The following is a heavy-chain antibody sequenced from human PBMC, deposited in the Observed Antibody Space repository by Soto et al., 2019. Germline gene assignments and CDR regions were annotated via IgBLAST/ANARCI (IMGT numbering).Heavy chain of an antibody. Sequence: EVQLVESGGGLVQPGGSLRLSCAASGFTFSNYWMYWVRQAPGKGLVWVSRINSDGSVSSYADSVKGRLTISRVNVKNTLYLQMDSLRAEDTAVYYCARGDCVGGPCYSLAGSFYYYMDVWGKGTTVTVFS. D-gene: IGHD2-15*01. J-gene: IGHJ6*03. CDR1: GFTFSNYW. CDR2: INSDGSVS. CDR3: ARGDCVGGPCYSLAGSFYYYMDV. V-gene: IGHV3-74*01.